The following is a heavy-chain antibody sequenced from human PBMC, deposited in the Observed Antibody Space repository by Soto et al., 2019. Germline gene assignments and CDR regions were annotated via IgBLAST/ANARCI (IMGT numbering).Heavy chain of an antibody. Sequence: GGSLRLSCAASGFTFSSYAMHWVRQAPGKGLEWVAVISYDGSNKYYADSVKGRFTISRDNSKNTLYLQMNSLRAEDTAVYYCARDRDYYYDSSGYYLARGMDVWGQGTKVTVSS. V-gene: IGHV3-30-3*01. CDR1: GFTFSSYA. CDR3: ARDRDYYYDSSGYYLARGMDV. J-gene: IGHJ6*02. D-gene: IGHD3-22*01. CDR2: ISYDGSNK.